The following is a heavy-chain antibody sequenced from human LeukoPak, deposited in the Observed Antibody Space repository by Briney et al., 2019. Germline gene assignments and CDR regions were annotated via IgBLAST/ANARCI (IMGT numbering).Heavy chain of an antibody. CDR2: IPGSGGIT. CDR1: GFTFSTYA. Sequence: PGGSLRLSCAASGFTFSTYAMSWVRQAPGKGLDWVSTIPGSGGITYYADSVKGRFTISRDNSKNTVYLQINSLRAEDTAVYYCVKDYYVAWGQGTLVTVSS. CDR3: VKDYYVA. V-gene: IGHV3-23*01. J-gene: IGHJ5*02. D-gene: IGHD3-10*02.